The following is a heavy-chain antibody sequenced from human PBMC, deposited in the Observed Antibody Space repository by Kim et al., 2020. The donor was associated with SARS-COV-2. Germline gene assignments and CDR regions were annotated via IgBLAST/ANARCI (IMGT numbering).Heavy chain of an antibody. V-gene: IGHV7-4-1*02. CDR3: ARSAPPYYDSSGYSLYYFDY. Sequence: ASVKVSCKASGYTFTSYAMNWVRQAPGQGLEWMGWINTNTGNPTYAQGFTGRFVFSLDTSVSTAYLQISSLKAEDTAVYYCARSAPPYYDSSGYSLYYFDYWGQGTLVTVSS. CDR1: GYTFTSYA. J-gene: IGHJ4*02. CDR2: INTNTGNP. D-gene: IGHD3-22*01.